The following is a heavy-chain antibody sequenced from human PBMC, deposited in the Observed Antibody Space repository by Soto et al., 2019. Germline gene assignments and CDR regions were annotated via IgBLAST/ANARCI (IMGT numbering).Heavy chain of an antibody. D-gene: IGHD6-25*01. V-gene: IGHV4-39*01. Sequence: PSETLSLTCTVSGYSISRSHYYWGWIRQPPGKGLEWIGSIYYSGSTYYNPSLKSRVAIFVDTSSNQFSLKLSSLTAADTAVYYCARRIATAASWFDPWGQGTLVTVSS. CDR3: ARRIATAASWFDP. J-gene: IGHJ5*02. CDR1: GYSISRSHYY. CDR2: IYYSGST.